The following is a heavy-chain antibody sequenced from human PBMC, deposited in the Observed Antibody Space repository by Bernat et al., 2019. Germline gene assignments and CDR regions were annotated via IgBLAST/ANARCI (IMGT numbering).Heavy chain of an antibody. CDR3: TRALDY. CDR2: INQDGSEM. J-gene: IGHJ4*01. Sequence: EIQLVESGGGLVQPGGSLRLSCIASEFTFSNYWMDWVRQAPGKGLEWVANINQDGSEMYYLDSVKGRFTISRDNAKNSLYLQMNSLRVDDTAGYLCTRALDYWGQGTLVTVSS. V-gene: IGHV3-7*04. CDR1: EFTFSNYW.